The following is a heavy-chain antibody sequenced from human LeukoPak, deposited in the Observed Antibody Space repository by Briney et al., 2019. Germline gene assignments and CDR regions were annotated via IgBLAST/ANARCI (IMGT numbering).Heavy chain of an antibody. CDR2: IHHDGSNK. Sequence: GGSLRLSCAASGFTFSSYGMHWVRQAPGKGLDWVAFIHHDGSNKYYADSVRGRFTISRDNSKNTLYLQMNSLRAEDTAVYYCARDSSSSSGYHYWGQGTLVTVSS. CDR1: GFTFSSYG. D-gene: IGHD6-19*01. J-gene: IGHJ4*02. V-gene: IGHV3-30*02. CDR3: ARDSSSSSGYHY.